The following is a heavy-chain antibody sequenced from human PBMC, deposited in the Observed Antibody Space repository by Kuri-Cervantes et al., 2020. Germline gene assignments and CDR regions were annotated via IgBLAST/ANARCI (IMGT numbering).Heavy chain of an antibody. Sequence: SATLCLTGTLSGGSISSSSYYWGWIRQPPGKGLEWIGRIYYSGSTYYTPSLKSRVTISVDTSKNQFSMKLSSVTAADTAVYYCARHTYSSGWYWLNVGWFDPWGQGTLVTVSS. CDR2: IYYSGST. CDR1: GGSISSSSYY. J-gene: IGHJ5*02. CDR3: ARHTYSSGWYWLNVGWFDP. D-gene: IGHD6-19*01. V-gene: IGHV4-39*01.